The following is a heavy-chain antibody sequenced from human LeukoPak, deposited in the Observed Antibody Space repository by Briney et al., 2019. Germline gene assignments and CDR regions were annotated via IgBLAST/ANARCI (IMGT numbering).Heavy chain of an antibody. D-gene: IGHD4-23*01. Sequence: GGSLRLSCAASGFTVSSNYMSWVRQAPGKGLEWVSVIYSGGSTYYADSVKGRFTISRDNSKNTLYLQMNSLRAEDTAVYYCAKQTHDYGGIDWFDPWGQGTLVTVSS. CDR3: AKQTHDYGGIDWFDP. CDR1: GFTVSSNY. J-gene: IGHJ5*02. CDR2: IYSGGST. V-gene: IGHV3-53*01.